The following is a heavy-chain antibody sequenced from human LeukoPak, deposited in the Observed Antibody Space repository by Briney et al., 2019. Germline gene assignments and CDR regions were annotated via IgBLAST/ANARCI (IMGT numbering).Heavy chain of an antibody. CDR2: INHSGST. J-gene: IGHJ5*02. CDR1: GGSFSGYY. V-gene: IGHV4-34*01. D-gene: IGHD6-19*01. CDR3: ARGGGWYHWQSWFDP. Sequence: SETLSLTCAVYGGSFSGYYWSWIRQPPGKGLEWIGEINHSGSTNYNPSLKSRVTISVDTSKNQFSLKLSSVTAADTAVYYCARGGGWYHWQSWFDPWGQGTLVTVSS.